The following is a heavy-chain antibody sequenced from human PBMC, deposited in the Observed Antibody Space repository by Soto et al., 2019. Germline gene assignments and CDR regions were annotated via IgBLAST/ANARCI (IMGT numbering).Heavy chain of an antibody. CDR1: GFSFHEYA. V-gene: IGHV3-21*01. CDR2: ISSSSSYI. CDR3: ASHPRDSSGYWYYFDY. Sequence: GGSLRLSCAASGFSFHEYAMHWVRQAPGEGLEWVSSISSSSSYIYYADSVKGRFTISRDNAKNSLYLQMNSLRAEDTAVYYCASHPRDSSGYWYYFDYWGQGTLVTVSS. D-gene: IGHD3-22*01. J-gene: IGHJ4*02.